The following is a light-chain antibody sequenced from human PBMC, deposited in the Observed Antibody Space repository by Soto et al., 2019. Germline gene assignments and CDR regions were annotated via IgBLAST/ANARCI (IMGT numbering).Light chain of an antibody. CDR1: TGAVTSGHY. CDR2: DTS. V-gene: IGLV7-46*01. CDR3: LLSYRGAGEV. J-gene: IGLJ2*01. Sequence: VVTQEPSLTVSPGGTVTLTCGSSTGAVTSGHYPYWFQQKPGQAPRTLIYDTSNKHSWTPARFSGSLLGGKATLTLSGAQPEDEADYYCLLSYRGAGEVFGGGTKVTVL.